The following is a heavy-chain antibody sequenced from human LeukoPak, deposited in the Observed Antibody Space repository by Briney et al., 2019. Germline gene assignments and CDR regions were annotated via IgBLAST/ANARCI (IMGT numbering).Heavy chain of an antibody. V-gene: IGHV3-69-1*01. CDR3: ARGSDYLFDC. D-gene: IGHD4-17*01. CDR1: GFTFSSYN. CDR2: ISSSTTI. J-gene: IGHJ4*02. Sequence: MSGGSLRLSCAASGFTFSSYNMNWVRQAPGKGLEWVSCISSSTTIYYADSVKGRFTVSRDNAKNSLYLQMNSLRVEDTAVYYCARGSDYLFDCWGQGTLVTVSS.